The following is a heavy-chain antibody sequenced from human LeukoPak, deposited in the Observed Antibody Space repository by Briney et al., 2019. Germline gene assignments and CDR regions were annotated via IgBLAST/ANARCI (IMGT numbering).Heavy chain of an antibody. D-gene: IGHD3-22*01. CDR3: ARVTGYMIEDYFDY. V-gene: IGHV4-59*01. CDR2: IYYSGST. J-gene: IGHJ4*02. CDR1: GGSISSYY. Sequence: SETLSLTCTVSGGSISSYYWSWIRQPLGKGLEWIGYIYYSGSTNYNPSLKSRVTISVETSKNQFSLKLSSVTAADTAVYYCARVTGYMIEDYFDYWGRGTLVTVSS.